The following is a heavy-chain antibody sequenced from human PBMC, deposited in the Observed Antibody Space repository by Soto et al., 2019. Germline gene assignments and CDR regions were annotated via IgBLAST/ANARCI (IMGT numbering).Heavy chain of an antibody. D-gene: IGHD1-26*01. CDR3: ARGEQYRGRIFDY. V-gene: IGHV6-1*01. CDR2: TYYRSKWYN. J-gene: IGHJ4*02. Sequence: SPTLSLTCGICGDSVSSNSAAWNWLSQSPSRGLEGLGRTYYRSKWYNDYAVSVESRITINPDTSKNHFSLQLNFVTPEDTAVYFCARGEQYRGRIFDYWGQGTLVNVSS. CDR1: GDSVSSNSAA.